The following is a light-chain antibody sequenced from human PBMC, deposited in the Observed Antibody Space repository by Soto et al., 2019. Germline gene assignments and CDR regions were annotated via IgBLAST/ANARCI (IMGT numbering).Light chain of an antibody. V-gene: IGKV3-20*01. CDR3: QQYGSAPLT. CDR1: EPVRTNF. J-gene: IGKJ4*01. Sequence: EIVLTQFPATLSLSPGESATLSCWASEPVRTNFLGWYQQRPGQAPRLLIYGDSNRAAGIPDRFTGGGSGTDFTLRIRGVEPEDFAVYYCQQYGSAPLTFGGGTKVEIK. CDR2: GDS.